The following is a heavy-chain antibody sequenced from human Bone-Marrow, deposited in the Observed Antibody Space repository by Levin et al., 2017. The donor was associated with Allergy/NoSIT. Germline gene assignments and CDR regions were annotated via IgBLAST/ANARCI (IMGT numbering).Heavy chain of an antibody. Sequence: PGGSLRLSCAASGFTFSSYAMHWVRQAPGKGLEYVSAISSNGGSTYYANSVKGRFTISRDNSKNTLYLQMGSLRAEDMAVYYCARGLGATIFDYWGQGTLVTVSS. D-gene: IGHD1-26*01. J-gene: IGHJ4*02. CDR1: GFTFSSYA. CDR2: ISSNGGST. CDR3: ARGLGATIFDY. V-gene: IGHV3-64*01.